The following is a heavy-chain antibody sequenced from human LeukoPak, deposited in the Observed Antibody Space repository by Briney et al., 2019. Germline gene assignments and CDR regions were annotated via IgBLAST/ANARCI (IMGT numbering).Heavy chain of an antibody. CDR2: ISSSSSTI. V-gene: IGHV3-48*04. J-gene: IGHJ4*02. Sequence: GGSLRLSCAASGFTFSSYSMNWVRQAPGKGLEWVSCISSSSSTIYYADSVKGRFTISRDNAKNSLYLQMNSLRAEDTAVYYCARDDAGDGYNWDFDYWGQGTLVTVSS. CDR3: ARDDAGDGYNWDFDY. D-gene: IGHD5-24*01. CDR1: GFTFSSYS.